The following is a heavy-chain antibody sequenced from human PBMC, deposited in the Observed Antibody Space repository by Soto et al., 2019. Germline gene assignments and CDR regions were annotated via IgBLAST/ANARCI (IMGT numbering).Heavy chain of an antibody. Sequence: RRVSSPASAFTLRRYGMHWVRQAPGKGHECAAFLWYDGSNKYYADSVKGRFAISRDNSKNTLYLQMNSLRAEDTAVYYCARVGDYYGSGSYSTDYYYYYGMDFWGQGT. CDR2: LWYDGSNK. D-gene: IGHD3-10*01. CDR3: ARVGDYYGSGSYSTDYYYYYGMDF. V-gene: IGHV3-33*01. CDR1: AFTLRRYG. J-gene: IGHJ6*02.